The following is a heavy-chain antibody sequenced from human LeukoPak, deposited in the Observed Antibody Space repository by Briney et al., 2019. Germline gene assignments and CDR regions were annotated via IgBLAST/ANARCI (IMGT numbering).Heavy chain of an antibody. CDR2: VSGSGGST. Sequence: PGGSLRLSCAASGFTFSTYAMTWIRQAPGKGLEWLSAVSGSGGSTYYADSVKGRFTISRDNSKNTLYLQMSSLRAEDTALYYCAKVRHISNTITTSFDFWGQGTLVTVSS. CDR3: AKVRHISNTITTSFDF. J-gene: IGHJ4*02. D-gene: IGHD3-22*01. CDR1: GFTFSTYA. V-gene: IGHV3-23*01.